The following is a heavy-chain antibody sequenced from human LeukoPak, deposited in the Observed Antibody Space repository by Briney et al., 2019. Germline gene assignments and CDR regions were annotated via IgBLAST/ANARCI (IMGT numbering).Heavy chain of an antibody. CDR2: ISSSSSHI. CDR3: ARGGCSSTSCYIDY. J-gene: IGHJ4*02. V-gene: IGHV3-21*01. CDR1: GFTFSSYS. Sequence: PGGSLRLSCAASGFTFSSYSMNWVRQAPGKGLEWVSSISSSSSHIHYADSVKGRFTISRDNAKNSLYLQMNSLRAEDTAVYYCARGGCSSTSCYIDYWGQGTLVTVSS. D-gene: IGHD2-2*02.